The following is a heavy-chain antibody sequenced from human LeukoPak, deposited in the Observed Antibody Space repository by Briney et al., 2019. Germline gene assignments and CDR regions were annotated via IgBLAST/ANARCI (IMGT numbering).Heavy chain of an antibody. CDR1: GGTFSSYA. V-gene: IGHV1-69*04. J-gene: IGHJ4*02. CDR2: IIPILGIA. CDR3: AREVIHYYFDY. Sequence: GASVKVSGMASGGTFSSYAISWVRQAPGQGLEWMGRIIPILGIANYAQKFQGRVTITADKSTGTAYMELSSLRSGDTAVYYCAREVIHYYFDYWGQGTLVTVSS. D-gene: IGHD2/OR15-2a*01.